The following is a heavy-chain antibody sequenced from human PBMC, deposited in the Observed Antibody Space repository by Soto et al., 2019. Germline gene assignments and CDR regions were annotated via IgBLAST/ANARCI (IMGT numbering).Heavy chain of an antibody. D-gene: IGHD6-19*01. CDR2: VKQDGSEI. V-gene: IGHV3-7*05. Sequence: GGSLGLSCAASGFTFSNHWMTWVRQAPGKGLEWVASVKQDGSEIYYGDSVKGRFTTSRDNAKNSLFLQLNSLRAEDTAMYYCARDPGISSGWYYFDYWGQGTLVTVSS. CDR3: ARDPGISSGWYYFDY. CDR1: GFTFSNHW. J-gene: IGHJ4*02.